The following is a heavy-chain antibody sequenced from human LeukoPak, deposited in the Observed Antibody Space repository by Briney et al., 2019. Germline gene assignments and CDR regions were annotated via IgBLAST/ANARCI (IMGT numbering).Heavy chain of an antibody. Sequence: SQTLSLTCAVYGVSFSGYYWSWIRQPPGKGLEWIGEINHSGSTNYNPSLKSRVTISVDKSNNQFSLKLSSVTAADTAVYYCVTRGTASRLLDSWGQGTLVTVSS. D-gene: IGHD1/OR15-1a*01. V-gene: IGHV4-34*01. CDR2: INHSGST. J-gene: IGHJ4*02. CDR1: GVSFSGYY. CDR3: VTRGTASRLLDS.